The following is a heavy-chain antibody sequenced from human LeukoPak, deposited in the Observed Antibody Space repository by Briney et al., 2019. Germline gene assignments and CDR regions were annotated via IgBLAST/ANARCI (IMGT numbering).Heavy chain of an antibody. CDR2: IVVGSGNT. D-gene: IGHD3-22*01. V-gene: IGHV1-58*02. J-gene: IGHJ4*02. CDR3: AAAIPSGDSSGYYFDY. Sequence: GASVKVSCKASGFTFTSSAMQWVRQARGQRLGWIGWIVVGSGNTNYAQKFQERVTITRDMSTSTAYMGLSSLRSEDTAVYYCAAAIPSGDSSGYYFDYWGQGTLVTVSS. CDR1: GFTFTSSA.